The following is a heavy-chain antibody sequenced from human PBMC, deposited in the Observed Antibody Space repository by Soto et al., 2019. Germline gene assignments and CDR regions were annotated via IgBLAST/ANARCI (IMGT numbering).Heavy chain of an antibody. CDR2: MYYSGST. D-gene: IGHD7-27*01. V-gene: IGHV4-59*08. Sequence: QVQLQESGPGLVKPSETLSLTCTVSGGSISSYYWSWIRQPPGKGLEWIGYMYYSGSTNYNPSLKRRVTISVDTSNNQFSLKLSSVTAADTAVYYCARRVTGEPHFDLWGRGTLVTVSS. CDR1: GGSISSYY. CDR3: ARRVTGEPHFDL. J-gene: IGHJ2*01.